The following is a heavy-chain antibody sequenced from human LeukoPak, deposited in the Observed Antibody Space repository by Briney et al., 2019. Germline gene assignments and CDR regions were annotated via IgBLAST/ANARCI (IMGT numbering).Heavy chain of an antibody. J-gene: IGHJ5*02. Sequence: GASVKVSCKASGYTFTSYAMHWVRQAPGQRLEWMGWINAGNGNTKYSQKFQGRVTITRDTSASTAYMELSSLRSEDTAVYYCARDNGLLWFGELFNWFDPWGQGTLVTVSS. V-gene: IGHV1-3*01. CDR2: INAGNGNT. D-gene: IGHD3-10*01. CDR1: GYTFTSYA. CDR3: ARDNGLLWFGELFNWFDP.